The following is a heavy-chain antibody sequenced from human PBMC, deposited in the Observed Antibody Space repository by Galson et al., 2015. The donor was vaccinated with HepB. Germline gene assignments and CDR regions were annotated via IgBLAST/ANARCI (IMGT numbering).Heavy chain of an antibody. J-gene: IGHJ4*02. Sequence: SVKVSCKASGYTFSNYGISWVRQAPGQGLEWMGWISAYNGNTNYAQKLQDRVTMTTDTSTSTAYMELRSLRSDDTAMYYCARDPLKQQWLVPNFDFWGQGTLVTVPS. CDR3: ARDPLKQQWLVPNFDF. CDR1: GYTFSNYG. V-gene: IGHV1-18*01. D-gene: IGHD6-19*01. CDR2: ISAYNGNT.